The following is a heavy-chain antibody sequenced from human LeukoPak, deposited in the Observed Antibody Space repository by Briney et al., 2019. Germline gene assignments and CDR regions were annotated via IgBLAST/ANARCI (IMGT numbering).Heavy chain of an antibody. J-gene: IGHJ4*02. CDR2: IWYDGTNK. CDR1: GFTFSSYT. CDR3: ARDDSGWVDY. Sequence: GGSLRLSCAASGFTFSSYTMHWVRQAPGKGLEWVSVIWYDGTNKYYADSVKGRFTISRGDSKNTLYLQMNSLRAEDTAVYYCARDDSGWVDYWGQGTLVTVSS. D-gene: IGHD6-19*01. V-gene: IGHV3-33*01.